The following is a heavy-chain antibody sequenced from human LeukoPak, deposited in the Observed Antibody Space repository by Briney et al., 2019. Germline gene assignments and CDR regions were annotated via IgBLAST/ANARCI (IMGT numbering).Heavy chain of an antibody. CDR2: ISGSGATT. V-gene: IGHV3-23*01. J-gene: IGHJ4*02. CDR3: AKGQSYFDY. D-gene: IGHD4-11*01. CDR1: GFTFNGFG. Sequence: GGSLRLSCAASGFTFNGFGMSWVRQAPGKGLEWVSGISGSGATTYYADSVKGRFTISRDNSKSTLYLQMNSLRAEDTAVYYCAKGQSYFDYWGQGTLVTDSS.